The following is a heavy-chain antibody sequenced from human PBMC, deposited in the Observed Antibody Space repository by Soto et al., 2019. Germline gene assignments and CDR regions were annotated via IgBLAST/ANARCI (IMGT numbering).Heavy chain of an antibody. Sequence: GESLKISCAASGFTFGSYAMTWVRQAPGKGLEWVSVISGSGGSTYYADSVKGRFTISRDNSKNTLYLQMNSLRAEDTALYYCAKLVQLWSPLDYWGQGTLVTVSS. CDR1: GFTFGSYA. V-gene: IGHV3-23*01. CDR3: AKLVQLWSPLDY. D-gene: IGHD5-18*01. J-gene: IGHJ4*02. CDR2: ISGSGGST.